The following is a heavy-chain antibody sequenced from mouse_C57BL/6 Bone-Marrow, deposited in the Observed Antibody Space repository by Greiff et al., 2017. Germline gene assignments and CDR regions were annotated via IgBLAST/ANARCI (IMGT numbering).Heavy chain of an antibody. CDR1: GFTFSSYG. V-gene: IGHV5-6*01. Sequence: EVQVVESGGDLVKPGGSLKLSCAASGFTFSSYGMSWVRQTPDKRLEWVATISSGGSYTYYPDSVKGRFTISRDNAKNTLYLQMSSLKSEDTAIYCCARRGGEDFDYWGQGTTLTVSS. J-gene: IGHJ2*01. D-gene: IGHD1-1*02. CDR3: ARRGGEDFDY. CDR2: ISSGGSYT.